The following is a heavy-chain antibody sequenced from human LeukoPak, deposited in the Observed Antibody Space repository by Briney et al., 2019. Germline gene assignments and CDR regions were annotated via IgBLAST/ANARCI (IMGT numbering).Heavy chain of an antibody. CDR3: ARHVLYCSSTSCYGDERWFDP. CDR2: IYPGGSDT. Sequence: GESLKISCKGSGYSFTSYWIGWVRQMPGKGLEWMGIIYPGGSDTRYSPSFQGQVTISADKSISTAYLQWSSLKASDTAMYYCARHVLYCSSTSCYGDERWFDPWGQGTLVTVSS. V-gene: IGHV5-51*01. CDR1: GYSFTSYW. D-gene: IGHD2-2*01. J-gene: IGHJ5*02.